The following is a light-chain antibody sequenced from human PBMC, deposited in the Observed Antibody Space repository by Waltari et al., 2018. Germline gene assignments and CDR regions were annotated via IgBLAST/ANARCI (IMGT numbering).Light chain of an antibody. V-gene: IGKV3-15*01. CDR3: QQYNNWRT. CDR1: QSIARN. Sequence: EVLMSQSPLTLSVSPGAGATPSGRASQSIARNLDGYQQKPAWAPRLLIYGASPRATADPDRFSGSVSETEFTLTISSRQSEDFAVYFCQQYNNWRTFGQGTRLEIK. CDR2: GAS. J-gene: IGKJ2*01.